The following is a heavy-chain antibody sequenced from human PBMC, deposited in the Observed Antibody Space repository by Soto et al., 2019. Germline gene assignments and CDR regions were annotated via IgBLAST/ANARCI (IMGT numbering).Heavy chain of an antibody. D-gene: IGHD3-10*01. CDR2: ISAYNGNT. CDR1: GYTFTSYG. V-gene: IGHV1-18*01. CDR3: AREVGRSGSHPPYYYYYMDV. J-gene: IGHJ6*03. Sequence: ASVKVSCKASGYTFTSYGISWVRQAPGQGLEWMGWISAYNGNTNYAQKLQGRVTMTTDTSTSTAYMELRSLRSDDTAVYYCAREVGRSGSHPPYYYYYMDVWGKGTTVTVSS.